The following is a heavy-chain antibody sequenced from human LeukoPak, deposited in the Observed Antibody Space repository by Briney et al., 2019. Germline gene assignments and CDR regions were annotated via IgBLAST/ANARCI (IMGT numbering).Heavy chain of an antibody. Sequence: ASVKVSCKASGYTFTSYGISWVRQAPGQGLEWMGWISANNGDTKYNTKYAQNLQGRVTMTTDISTSTAYMELRTLRSDDTAVYYCARDRDRSGSQSYWGQGTLVTVSS. CDR1: GYTFTSYG. CDR3: ARDRDRSGSQSY. J-gene: IGHJ4*02. D-gene: IGHD1-26*01. CDR2: ISANNGDTKYNT. V-gene: IGHV1-18*01.